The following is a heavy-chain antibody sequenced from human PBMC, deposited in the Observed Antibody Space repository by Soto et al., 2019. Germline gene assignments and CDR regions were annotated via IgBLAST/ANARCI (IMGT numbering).Heavy chain of an antibody. D-gene: IGHD2-2*01. J-gene: IGHJ4*02. CDR3: ARPTNEYCSSTSCYGLYFDY. CDR2: IYYLGST. V-gene: IGHV4-39*01. CDR1: DGSISSGSSY. Sequence: SETLSLTCTVSDGSISSGSSYWGWIRQPPGKGLEWIGSIYYLGSTYYNPSLKSRVTISVDTSKNQFSLKLSSVTAADTAVYYCARPTNEYCSSTSCYGLYFDYWGQGTLVTVSS.